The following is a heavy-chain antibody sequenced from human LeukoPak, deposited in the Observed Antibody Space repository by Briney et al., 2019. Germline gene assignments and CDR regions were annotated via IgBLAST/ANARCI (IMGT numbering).Heavy chain of an antibody. Sequence: SETLSLTCTVSGGSISSYYWSWIRQPPGKGLEWIGYIYYSGSTNYNPSLRSRVTISVDTSKNQFSLKLSSVTAADTAVYYCARGGYSYGYFDYWGQGTLVTVSS. J-gene: IGHJ4*02. CDR3: ARGGYSYGYFDY. CDR1: GGSISSYY. V-gene: IGHV4-59*01. CDR2: IYYSGST. D-gene: IGHD5-18*01.